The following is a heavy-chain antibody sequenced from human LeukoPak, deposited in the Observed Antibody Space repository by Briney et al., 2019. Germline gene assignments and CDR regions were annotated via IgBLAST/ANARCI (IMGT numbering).Heavy chain of an antibody. J-gene: IGHJ4*02. CDR2: ISWNSGSI. D-gene: IGHD3-22*01. CDR3: AKAESDYYDSSLGG. V-gene: IGHV3-9*01. CDR1: GFTFDDYA. Sequence: GGSLRLSCAASGFTFDDYAMHWVRQAPGKGLEWVSGISWNSGSIGYADSVKGRFTISRDNAKNSLYLQMNSLRAEDTALYYCAKAESDYYDSSLGGWGQGTLVTVSS.